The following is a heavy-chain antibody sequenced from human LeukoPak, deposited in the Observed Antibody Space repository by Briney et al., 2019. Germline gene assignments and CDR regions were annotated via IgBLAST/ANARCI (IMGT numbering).Heavy chain of an antibody. V-gene: IGHV3-23*01. J-gene: IGHJ4*02. CDR1: GFTFRKYA. CDR3: AKGDTTWELPHDY. CDR2: ISGSGGST. Sequence: GGSLRLSCAASGFTFRKYAMSWVRQAPGKGLEWVSTISGSGGSTYYADPVKGRFTISRDNSKNTLYLQMNSLRAEDTAVYYCAKGDTTWELPHDYWGQGTLVTVSS. D-gene: IGHD1-26*01.